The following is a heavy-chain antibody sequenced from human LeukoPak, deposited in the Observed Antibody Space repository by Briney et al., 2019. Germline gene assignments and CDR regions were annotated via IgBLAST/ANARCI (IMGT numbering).Heavy chain of an antibody. J-gene: IGHJ4*02. D-gene: IGHD6-19*01. V-gene: IGHV4-34*01. CDR3: ARQDSGWYPIGY. CDR2: VNHSGST. CDR1: GGSFSGCY. Sequence: SETLSLTCDVYGGSFSGCYWSWIRQPPGKGLEWIGEVNHSGSTNYNPSLKSRVTISVDTSKNQFSLKLSSVTAADTAVHYCARQDSGWYPIGYWGQGTLVTVSS.